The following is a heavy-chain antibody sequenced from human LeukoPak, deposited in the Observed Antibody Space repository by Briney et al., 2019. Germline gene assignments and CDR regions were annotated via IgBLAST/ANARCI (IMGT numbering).Heavy chain of an antibody. CDR3: ARQVGGSRFPD. V-gene: IGHV4-59*08. CDR1: GGSMRNYY. J-gene: IGHJ4*02. D-gene: IGHD1-26*01. Sequence: SETLSLTCTVSGGSMRNYYWTWIRQTPGKGQEWIGYVYHTGSTSYNPSIKSRVTISLDTSKNQFSLRLSSVAAADTAVYYCARQVGGSRFPDWGQGTLVTVSS. CDR2: VYHTGST.